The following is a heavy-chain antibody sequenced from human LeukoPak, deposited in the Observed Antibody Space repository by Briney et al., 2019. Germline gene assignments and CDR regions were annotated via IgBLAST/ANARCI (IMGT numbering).Heavy chain of an antibody. D-gene: IGHD2-2*01. CDR3: ARAYCSSNTSCARGWYFDL. V-gene: IGHV1-46*01. CDR1: GYTFSNYG. CDR2: INPSGGST. Sequence: ASVKVSCKASGYTFSNYGISWVRQAPGQGLEWMGIINPSGGSTSYAQKFQGRVTMTRDTSTSTVYMELSSLRSEDTAVYYCARAYCSSNTSCARGWYFDLWGRGTLVTVSS. J-gene: IGHJ2*01.